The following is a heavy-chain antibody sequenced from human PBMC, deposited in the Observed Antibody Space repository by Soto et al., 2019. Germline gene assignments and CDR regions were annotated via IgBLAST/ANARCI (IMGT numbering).Heavy chain of an antibody. D-gene: IGHD1-26*01. V-gene: IGHV3-21*01. CDR3: VRDFSRIVGATADAFDV. CDR1: GFTFSAYC. CDR2: ISATSTYI. Sequence: GGSLRLSCAASGFTFSAYCMNWVRQAPGKGLEWVSSISATSTYIYYADSVKGRFSISRDNAKNSLYLQITSLRAEDTAAYYCVRDFSRIVGATADAFDVWGQGTLVTVSS. J-gene: IGHJ3*01.